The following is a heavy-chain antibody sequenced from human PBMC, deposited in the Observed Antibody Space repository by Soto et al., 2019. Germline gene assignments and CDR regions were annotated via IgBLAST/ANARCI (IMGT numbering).Heavy chain of an antibody. D-gene: IGHD2-21*02. V-gene: IGHV3-33*01. J-gene: IGHJ4*02. CDR2: IWYDGSNK. CDR3: ARYGGHSLDY. CDR1: GFTFSSYG. Sequence: QVQLVESGGGVVQPGRSLRLSCAASGFTFSSYGMHWVRQAPGKGLEWMAVIWYDGSNKYYGDSVKGRFTISRDNSKNTLYLKMNSLRAEGTAVYYCARYGGHSLDYWGQGALVTVSS.